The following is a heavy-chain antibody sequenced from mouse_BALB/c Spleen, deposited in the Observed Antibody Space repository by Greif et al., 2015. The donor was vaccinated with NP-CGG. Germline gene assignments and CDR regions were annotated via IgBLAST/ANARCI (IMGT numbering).Heavy chain of an antibody. Sequence: EVKLVEPGGGLVQPGGSRKLSCAASGFTFSSFGMHWVRQAPEKGLEWVAYTSSGSSTIYYADTVKGRFTISRDNPKNTLFLQRARLRSEDTAMCYCRRAGYGSSCWYFDDWGAGTSVTVSS. V-gene: IGHV5-17*02. CDR3: RRAGYGSSCWYFDD. CDR2: TSSGSSTI. J-gene: IGHJ1*01. CDR1: GFTFSSFG. D-gene: IGHD1-1*01.